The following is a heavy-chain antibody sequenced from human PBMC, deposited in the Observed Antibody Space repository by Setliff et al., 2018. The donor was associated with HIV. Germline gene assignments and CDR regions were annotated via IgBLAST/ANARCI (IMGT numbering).Heavy chain of an antibody. Sequence: PSETLSLTCTVSGSSISSNYYWAWIRQAPGKGLEWIGCIDASANTYYIPSLKSRATISIDTSKNQLSLKLRSVTAADTAVYYCARIGSGWSVGWFDPWGQGTLGTSPQ. CDR2: IDASANT. V-gene: IGHV4-38-2*02. J-gene: IGHJ5*02. CDR3: ARIGSGWSVGWFDP. D-gene: IGHD6-13*01. CDR1: GSSISSNYY.